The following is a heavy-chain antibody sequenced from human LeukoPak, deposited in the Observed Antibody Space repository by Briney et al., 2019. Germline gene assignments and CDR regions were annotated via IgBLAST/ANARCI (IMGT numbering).Heavy chain of an antibody. J-gene: IGHJ4*02. V-gene: IGHV4-34*01. CDR3: AGGPIVGATLSY. D-gene: IGHD1-26*01. CDR2: INHSGST. Sequence: SETLSLTCAVYGGSFSGYYWSWIRQPPGKGLEWIGEINHSGSTNYNPSLKSRVTISVDTSKNQFSLKLSSVTAADMAVYYCAGGPIVGATLSYWGQGTLVTVSS. CDR1: GGSFSGYY.